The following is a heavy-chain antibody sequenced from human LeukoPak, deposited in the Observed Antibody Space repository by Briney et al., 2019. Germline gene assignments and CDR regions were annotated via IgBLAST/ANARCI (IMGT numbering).Heavy chain of an antibody. V-gene: IGHV1-8*01. J-gene: IGHJ5*02. CDR2: INPHSGKT. CDR3: ARLSSHYGDYKVDP. Sequence: ASVKVSCKTSGYPFSNYDINWVRQATGQELEWMGWINPHSGKTGYAQKFQGRVTMTTDTSASTAYMELSSLRSEDTAVYYCARLSSHYGDYKVDPWGQGTLVTVSS. D-gene: IGHD4-17*01. CDR1: GYPFSNYD.